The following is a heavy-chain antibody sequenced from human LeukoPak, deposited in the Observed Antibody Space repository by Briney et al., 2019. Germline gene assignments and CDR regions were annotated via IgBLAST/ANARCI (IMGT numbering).Heavy chain of an antibody. J-gene: IGHJ4*02. V-gene: IGHV3-21*01. CDR1: GFTFSSYS. Sequence: GGSLRLSCAASGFTFSSYSMNWLRQAPGKGLEWVSSISSSSNYIYYADSVKGRFTISRDNAKNSLYLQMNSLRAEDTAVYYCARDSGDTAMVIVDYWGQGTLVTVSS. D-gene: IGHD5-18*01. CDR3: ARDSGDTAMVIVDY. CDR2: ISSSSNYI.